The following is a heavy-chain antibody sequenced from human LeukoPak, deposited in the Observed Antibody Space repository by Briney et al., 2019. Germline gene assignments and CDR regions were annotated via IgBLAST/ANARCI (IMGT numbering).Heavy chain of an antibody. V-gene: IGHV3-74*01. J-gene: IGHJ4*02. Sequence: PPRLSCAGSGVTFSSHWMNWVRQAPGKGLVWVSRINSDGSSTSYADSVKGRFTISRDNAKNTLYLQMNSLRAEDTAVYYCARDSVGATSNWGQGTLVTVSS. CDR2: INSDGSST. CDR1: GVTFSSHW. CDR3: ARDSVGATSN. D-gene: IGHD1-26*01.